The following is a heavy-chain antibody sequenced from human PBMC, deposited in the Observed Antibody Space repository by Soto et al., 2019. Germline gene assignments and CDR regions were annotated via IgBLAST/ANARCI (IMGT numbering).Heavy chain of an antibody. Sequence: SSETLSLTCGVSGGTVASSHWWSWVRQSPGRGLEWIGNVYHTGDTNFNPSLQSRVTLSVDKSNNQFPLRLTSVTAADTAVYFCAREIVTAGGNNYFDPWGPGTLVTVSS. CDR2: VYHTGDT. J-gene: IGHJ5*02. CDR1: GGTVASSHW. D-gene: IGHD2-21*02. CDR3: AREIVTAGGNNYFDP. V-gene: IGHV4-4*02.